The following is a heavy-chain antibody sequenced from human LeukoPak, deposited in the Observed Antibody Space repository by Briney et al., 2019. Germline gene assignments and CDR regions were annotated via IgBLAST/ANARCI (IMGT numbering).Heavy chain of an antibody. V-gene: IGHV3-23*01. Sequence: GGSLRLSCAASGFTFSSYAMSWVRQAPGKGLEWVSAISGSGGSTYYADSVKGRFTISRDNSKNTLYLQMNSLRAEDTAVYYCAKTPAITIFGAVTSLFDYWGQGTLVTVSS. CDR2: ISGSGGST. D-gene: IGHD3-3*01. CDR1: GFTFSSYA. CDR3: AKTPAITIFGAVTSLFDY. J-gene: IGHJ4*02.